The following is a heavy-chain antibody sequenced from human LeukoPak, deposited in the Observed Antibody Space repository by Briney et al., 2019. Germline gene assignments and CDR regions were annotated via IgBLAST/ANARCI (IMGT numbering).Heavy chain of an antibody. CDR1: GFTFSSNA. CDR2: IHGSDDNT. D-gene: IGHD6-19*01. Sequence: PGGSLRLSCAASGFTFSSNAMTWVRQAPGKGLEWVSAIHGSDDNTHYADSVKGRLTISRDKSKNTLYLQMNSLRAEDTAVYYCARAPYESSGWYLAPYYYYYYMDVWGKGTTVTVSS. V-gene: IGHV3-23*01. CDR3: ARAPYESSGWYLAPYYYYYYMDV. J-gene: IGHJ6*03.